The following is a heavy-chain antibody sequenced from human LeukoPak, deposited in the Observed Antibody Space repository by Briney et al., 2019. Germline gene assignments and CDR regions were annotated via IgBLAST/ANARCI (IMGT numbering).Heavy chain of an antibody. V-gene: IGHV4-34*01. CDR2: INHSGST. CDR1: GGSFSGYY. Sequence: PSETLSLTCAVYGGSFSGYYWSWIRLPPGKGLEWIGEINHSGSTNYNPSLKSRVTISVDTSKNQFSLKLSSVTAADTAVYYCARAIFYDSSGYYYVRWFDPWGQGTPVTVSS. J-gene: IGHJ5*02. CDR3: ARAIFYDSSGYYYVRWFDP. D-gene: IGHD3-22*01.